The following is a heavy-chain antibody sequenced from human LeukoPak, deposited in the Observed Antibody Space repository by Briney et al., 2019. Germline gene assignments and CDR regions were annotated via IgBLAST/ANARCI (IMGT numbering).Heavy chain of an antibody. D-gene: IGHD3-10*01. V-gene: IGHV1-18*01. J-gene: IGHJ6*03. CDR3: ARDPVTMVRGVIRDYYYYYYMDV. CDR2: ISAYNGNT. CDR1: GYTFTSYG. Sequence: ASVKVSCKASGYTFTSYGISWVRQAPGQGLEWMGWISAYNGNTNYAQKLQGRVTMTTDTSTSTAYMELRSLRSDDTAVYYCARDPVTMVRGVIRDYYYYYYMDVWGKGTTVTVSS.